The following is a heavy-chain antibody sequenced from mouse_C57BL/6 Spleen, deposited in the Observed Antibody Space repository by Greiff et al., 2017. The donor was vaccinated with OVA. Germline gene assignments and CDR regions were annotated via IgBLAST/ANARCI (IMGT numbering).Heavy chain of an antibody. V-gene: IGHV5-17*01. CDR2: ISSGSSTI. J-gene: IGHJ3*01. Sequence: EVKLMESGGGLVKPGGSLKLSCAASGFTFSDYGMHWVRQAPEKGLEWVAYISSGSSTIYYADTVKGRFTISRDNAKNTLFLQMTSLRSEDTAMYYCARILGYAYWGQGTLVTVSA. CDR1: GFTFSDYG. CDR3: ARILGYAY.